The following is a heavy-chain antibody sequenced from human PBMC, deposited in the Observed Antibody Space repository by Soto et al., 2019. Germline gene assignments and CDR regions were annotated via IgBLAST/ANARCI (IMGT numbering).Heavy chain of an antibody. CDR1: GFTFSTYW. CDR2: IKQDGSEK. Sequence: PGGSLRLSCAASGFTFSTYWMSWVRQAPGKGLEWVANIKQDGSEKYYVDSVKGRLTISRDNAKNSLYLQMNSLRAEDTAFYYCVRGASLNFDYWGQGTLVTVSS. V-gene: IGHV3-7*05. CDR3: VRGASLNFDY. D-gene: IGHD1-26*01. J-gene: IGHJ4*02.